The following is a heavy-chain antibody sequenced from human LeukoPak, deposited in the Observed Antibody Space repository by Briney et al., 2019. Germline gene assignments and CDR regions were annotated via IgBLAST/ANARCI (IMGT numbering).Heavy chain of an antibody. V-gene: IGHV4-30-2*01. CDR2: VYHSGST. Sequence: SETLSLTCAVSGGSISSGSYSWSWIRQPPGKGLEWIGYVYHSGSTYYNPSLKSRVTISVDRSKNQFSLKLSSVTAADTAVYYCARGLAAAVFDYWGQGTLVTVSS. J-gene: IGHJ4*02. CDR1: GGSISSGSYS. CDR3: ARGLAAAVFDY. D-gene: IGHD6-13*01.